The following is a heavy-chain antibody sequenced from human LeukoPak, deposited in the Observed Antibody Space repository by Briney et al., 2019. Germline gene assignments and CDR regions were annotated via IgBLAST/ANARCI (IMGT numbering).Heavy chain of an antibody. Sequence: PGGSLRLSCAASGLTGSHNYVSWVRQAPGKGLEWVSAIHTSGDTCYADSVKGRFTISRDTSTNTLYLQINSLRVEDTAVYYCIVFGDSNHWGQGTLVTVSS. J-gene: IGHJ5*02. CDR3: IVFGDSNH. CDR2: IHTSGDT. CDR1: GLTGSHNY. V-gene: IGHV3-53*01. D-gene: IGHD4-17*01.